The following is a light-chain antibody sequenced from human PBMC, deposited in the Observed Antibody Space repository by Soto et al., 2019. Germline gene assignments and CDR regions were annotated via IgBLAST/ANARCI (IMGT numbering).Light chain of an antibody. J-gene: IGKJ4*01. V-gene: IGKV3-20*01. CDR2: GAS. CDR1: QSVTSSY. Sequence: EIVLTQSPGTLSLSPGERATLPCRASQSVTSSYLAWYQQKPGQAPRLLIYGASSRDTGIPDRFSGSGSGTVFSLSVSRLEPEDFAVYYCQQYGSSRLTFGGRTKVEIK. CDR3: QQYGSSRLT.